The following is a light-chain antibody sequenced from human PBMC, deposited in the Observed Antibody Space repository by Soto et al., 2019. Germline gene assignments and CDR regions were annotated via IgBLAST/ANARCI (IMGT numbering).Light chain of an antibody. J-gene: IGKJ1*01. CDR3: QQYGSSLWK. CDR2: GAS. Sequence: EIVLTQSPGTLSLPPGEIATLSWSASQSVSSSRLAWYRQKPGQAPRLLIYGASSRATGIPDRFSGSGSGTDFTLTISRLEPEDFAVYYCQQYGSSLWKCGQGTKVDIK. CDR1: QSVSSSR. V-gene: IGKV3-20*01.